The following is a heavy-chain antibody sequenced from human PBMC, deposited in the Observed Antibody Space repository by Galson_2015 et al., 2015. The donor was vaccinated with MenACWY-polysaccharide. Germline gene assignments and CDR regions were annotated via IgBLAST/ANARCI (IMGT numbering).Heavy chain of an antibody. D-gene: IGHD6-6*01. CDR1: GLTFSSYW. CDR2: IKQDGSEK. V-gene: IGHV3-7*01. J-gene: IGHJ4*02. CDR3: ARPGQLAVYYYFDY. Sequence: SLRLSCAASGLTFSSYWMSWVRQAPGKGLEWVANIKQDGSEKYYVDSVKGRFTISRDNAKNSLYLQVNSLRAEDTAVYYCARPGQLAVYYYFDYWGQGTLVTVSS.